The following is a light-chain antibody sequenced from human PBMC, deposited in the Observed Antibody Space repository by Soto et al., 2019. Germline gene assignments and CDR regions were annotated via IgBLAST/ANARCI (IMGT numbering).Light chain of an antibody. CDR2: AAS. CDR1: QSVNNNF. Sequence: EIVLTQSPGTLSLSPGERAALSCRASQSVNNNFLAWYQQKPGQAPRLLIYAASSRATGIPDRFSGSGSGTDFTLTISRLEPEDFAVYYCQQYGSPRPITFGQGPRLEIK. J-gene: IGKJ5*01. V-gene: IGKV3-20*01. CDR3: QQYGSPRPIT.